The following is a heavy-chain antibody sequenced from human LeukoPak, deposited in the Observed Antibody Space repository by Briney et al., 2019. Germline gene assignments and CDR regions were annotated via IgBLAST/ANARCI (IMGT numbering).Heavy chain of an antibody. CDR2: IWYDGSNK. Sequence: GGSLRLSCAASGFTFSSYGMHWVRQAPGKRLEWVAVIWYDGSNKYYADSVKGRFTISRDNSKNTLYLQMNSLRAEDTAVYYCARSSSDINDYWGQGTLVTVSS. J-gene: IGHJ4*02. V-gene: IGHV3-33*01. CDR3: ARSSSDINDY. D-gene: IGHD5-12*01. CDR1: GFTFSSYG.